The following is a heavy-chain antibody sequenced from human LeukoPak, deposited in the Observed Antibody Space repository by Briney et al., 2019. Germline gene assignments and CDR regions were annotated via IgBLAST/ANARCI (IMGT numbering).Heavy chain of an antibody. CDR2: ISSSSSYI. CDR3: ARDSKDDYGDYKAFDI. J-gene: IGHJ3*02. Sequence: GGSLRLSCAASGFTFSSYSMNWVRQAPGKGLEWVSSISSSSSYIYYADSVKGRFTISRDNAKNSLYLQMNSLRAEDTAVYYCARDSKDDYGDYKAFDIWGQGTMVTVSS. D-gene: IGHD4-17*01. V-gene: IGHV3-21*01. CDR1: GFTFSSYS.